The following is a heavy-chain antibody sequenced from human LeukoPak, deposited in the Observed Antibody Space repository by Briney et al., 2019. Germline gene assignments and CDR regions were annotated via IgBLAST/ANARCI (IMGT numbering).Heavy chain of an antibody. Sequence: GGSLRLSCAASGFTFSSYWMHWVRQVPGKGLVWVSRINSDGSSTSYADSVKGRFTISRDNAKNTLYLQMNSLRAEDTAVYYCAKADSYYGSGTYGYWGQGTLVTVSS. CDR2: INSDGSST. J-gene: IGHJ4*02. CDR3: AKADSYYGSGTYGY. CDR1: GFTFSSYW. D-gene: IGHD3-10*01. V-gene: IGHV3-74*01.